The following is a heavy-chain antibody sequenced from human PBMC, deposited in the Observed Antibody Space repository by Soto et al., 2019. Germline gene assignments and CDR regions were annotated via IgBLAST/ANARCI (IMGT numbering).Heavy chain of an antibody. Sequence: EVQLVETGGGLIQPGGSLRLSCAASGFTVSSNYMSWVRQAPGKGLEWVSVIYSGGSTYYADSVKGRFTISRDNSKNALYLQMNSLRAEDTAVYYCARVGRAVAEHFDYWGQGTLVTVSS. V-gene: IGHV3-53*02. J-gene: IGHJ4*02. CDR2: IYSGGST. D-gene: IGHD6-19*01. CDR1: GFTVSSNY. CDR3: ARVGRAVAEHFDY.